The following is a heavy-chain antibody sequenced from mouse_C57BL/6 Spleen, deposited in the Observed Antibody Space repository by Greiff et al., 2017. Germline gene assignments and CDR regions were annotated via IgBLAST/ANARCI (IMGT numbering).Heavy chain of an antibody. D-gene: IGHD1-1*01. V-gene: IGHV1-75*01. CDR3: ARSFYYCSSYEGWFAY. CDR1: GYTFTDYY. CDR2: IFPGSGST. Sequence: QVQLKQSGPELVKPGASVKISCKASGYTFTDYYINWVKQRPGQGLEWIGWIFPGSGSTYYNEKFKGKATLTVDKSSSTAYMLLSSLTSEDSAVYFCARSFYYCSSYEGWFAYWGQGTLVTVSA. J-gene: IGHJ3*01.